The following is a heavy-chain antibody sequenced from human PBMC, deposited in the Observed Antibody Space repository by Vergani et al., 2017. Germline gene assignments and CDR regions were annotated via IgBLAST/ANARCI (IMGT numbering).Heavy chain of an antibody. CDR2: IIPIFGIA. J-gene: IGHJ6*02. CDR3: ARVYPGAPGCFGSGWYFSYYGMDV. V-gene: IGHV1-69*17. D-gene: IGHD6-19*01. CDR1: GGTFSSYA. Sequence: QVQLVQSGAEVKKPGSSVKVSCKASGGTFSSYAISWVRQAPGQGLEWMGGIIPIFGIANYAQKFKGRVTITADKSTSTAYLGLSSLRSEDTAVYYCARVYPGAPGCFGSGWYFSYYGMDVWGQGTTVTVSS.